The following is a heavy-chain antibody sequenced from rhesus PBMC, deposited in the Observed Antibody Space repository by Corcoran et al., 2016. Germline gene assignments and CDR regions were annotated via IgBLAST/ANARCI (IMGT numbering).Heavy chain of an antibody. CDR3: AGNSGSLYYFDY. V-gene: IGHV1-156*01. D-gene: IGHD6-25*01. Sequence: EVQLVQSGAEVKKPGASVKVSCKVSGYTFTELSMHWVRQAPGKGLEWMRGDDHVYGKIIDAEKFQGRVTMTEDTSTDTAYMELSSLRSEDTAVYYCAGNSGSLYYFDYWGQGVLVTVSA. CDR1: GYTFTELS. CDR2: DDHVYGKI. J-gene: IGHJ4*01.